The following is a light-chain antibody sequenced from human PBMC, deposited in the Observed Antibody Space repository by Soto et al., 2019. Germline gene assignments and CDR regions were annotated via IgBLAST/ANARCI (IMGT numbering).Light chain of an antibody. V-gene: IGLV2-14*01. CDR1: GSDVGDSSH. Sequence: QSVLTQPRSVSGSPGQSVTISCTATGSDVGDSSHVSWYQLHPGKAPKLMIYEVSNRPSGVSNRFSGSKSGNTASLTISGLQAEDEADYYCSSYTSSSSYVFGTGTKLTVL. CDR3: SSYTSSSSYV. J-gene: IGLJ1*01. CDR2: EVS.